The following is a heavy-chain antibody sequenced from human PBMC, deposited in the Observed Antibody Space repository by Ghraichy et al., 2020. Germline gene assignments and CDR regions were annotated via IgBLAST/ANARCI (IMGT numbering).Heavy chain of an antibody. V-gene: IGHV4-31*03. Sequence: LRLSCTVSGASISSGGYYWSWIRQHPGKGLEWIGYIFYSASTYYNPSLKSRVIISVDTSKNQFSLKLSSVTAADTAVYYCARDGYCSSTNCRPYWGQGTLVTVSS. D-gene: IGHD2-2*01. CDR1: GASISSGGYY. J-gene: IGHJ4*02. CDR2: IFYSAST. CDR3: ARDGYCSSTNCRPY.